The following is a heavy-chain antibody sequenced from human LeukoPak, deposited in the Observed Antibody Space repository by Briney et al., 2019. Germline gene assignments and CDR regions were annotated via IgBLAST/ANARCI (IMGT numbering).Heavy chain of an antibody. Sequence: PGGSLRLSCSASGFTFSSYAMHWVRQAPGKGLEYVSVISSNGGSTYYADSVKGRFTIFRDNSKNMLYLQMNSLRVEDTAVYYCAKERGGQDWDFDLWGRGTLVTVSS. CDR1: GFTFSSYA. V-gene: IGHV3-64*04. J-gene: IGHJ2*01. CDR3: AKERGGQDWDFDL. D-gene: IGHD3-10*01. CDR2: ISSNGGST.